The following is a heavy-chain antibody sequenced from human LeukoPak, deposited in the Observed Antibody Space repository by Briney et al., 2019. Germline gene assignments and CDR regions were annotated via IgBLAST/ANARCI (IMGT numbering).Heavy chain of an antibody. CDR2: INHSGST. CDR1: GGSFSGYY. J-gene: IGHJ6*02. V-gene: IGHV4-34*01. CDR3: ARFRSRKIYYYGMDV. Sequence: SETLSLTCAVYGGSFSGYYWGWIRQPPGKGLEWIGEINHSGSTNYNPSLKSRVTISVDTSKNQFSLKLSSVTAADTAVYYCARFRSRKIYYYGMDVWGQGTTVTVSS.